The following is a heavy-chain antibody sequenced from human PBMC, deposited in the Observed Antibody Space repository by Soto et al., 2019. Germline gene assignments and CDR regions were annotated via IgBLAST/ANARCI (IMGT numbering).Heavy chain of an antibody. CDR3: ARRGATSLYYYYYYMDV. CDR1: GGSFSGYY. CDR2: INHSGST. J-gene: IGHJ6*03. Sequence: RSLTFAVYGGSFSGYYWSWIRQPPGKGLEWIGEINHSGSTNYNPSLKSRVTISVDTSKNQFSLKLSSVTAADTAVYYCARRGATSLYYYYYYMDVWGKGTTVTVSS. V-gene: IGHV4-34*01. D-gene: IGHD1-26*01.